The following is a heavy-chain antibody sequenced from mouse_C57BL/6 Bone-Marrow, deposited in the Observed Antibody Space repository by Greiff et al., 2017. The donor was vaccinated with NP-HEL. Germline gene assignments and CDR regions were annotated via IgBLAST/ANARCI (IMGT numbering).Heavy chain of an antibody. V-gene: IGHV2-2*01. Sequence: QVTLKQSGPGLVQPSQSLSITCTVSGFSLTSYGVHWVRQSPGKGLEWLGVIWSGGSTDYNAAFISRLSISKDNSKSQVFFKMNSLQADDTAIYYCARGGFAYWGQGTLVTVSA. CDR1: GFSLTSYG. J-gene: IGHJ3*01. CDR2: IWSGGST. CDR3: ARGGFAY.